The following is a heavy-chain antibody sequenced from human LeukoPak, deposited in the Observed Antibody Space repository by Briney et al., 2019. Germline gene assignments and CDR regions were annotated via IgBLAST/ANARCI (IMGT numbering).Heavy chain of an antibody. Sequence: PGGSLRLSCAASGFTFSSYSMNWVRQAPGKGLEWVANIKQDGSEKYYVDSVKGRFTISRDNAKNSLYLQMNSLRAEDTAVYYCARDHRGDREWLVGGVDYWGQGTLVTVSS. CDR2: IKQDGSEK. CDR1: GFTFSSYS. CDR3: ARDHRGDREWLVGGVDY. V-gene: IGHV3-7*01. D-gene: IGHD6-19*01. J-gene: IGHJ4*02.